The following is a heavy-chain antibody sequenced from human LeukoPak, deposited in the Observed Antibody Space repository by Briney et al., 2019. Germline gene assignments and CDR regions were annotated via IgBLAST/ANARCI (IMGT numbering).Heavy chain of an antibody. D-gene: IGHD6-19*01. CDR3: ASFYSSRGY. V-gene: IGHV4-59*08. J-gene: IGHJ4*02. CDR2: IYYSGST. CDR1: GGSISSYY. Sequence: SETLSLTCTVSGGSISSYYWSWIRQPPGKGLEWIGYIYYSGSTNYNPSLKSRVTISVDTSKNQFSLKLSSVTAADTAVYYCASFYSSRGYWGQGTLVTVPS.